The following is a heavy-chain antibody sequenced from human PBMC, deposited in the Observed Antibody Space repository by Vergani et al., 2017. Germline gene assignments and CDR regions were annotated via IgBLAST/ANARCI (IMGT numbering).Heavy chain of an antibody. Sequence: EVQLLESGGDLVQPGGSLRLSCAASGFTFNHYAMNWVRQAPGKGLEWVSGISGSGGSTYYAGSVKGRFTISRDSSKNTLYLQMNSLCAGDTAVYYCAKAKPRNSGYDYLYYYHAMDVWGQGTTVTVSS. D-gene: IGHD5-12*01. CDR3: AKAKPRNSGYDYLYYYHAMDV. J-gene: IGHJ6*02. CDR1: GFTFNHYA. V-gene: IGHV3-23*01. CDR2: ISGSGGST.